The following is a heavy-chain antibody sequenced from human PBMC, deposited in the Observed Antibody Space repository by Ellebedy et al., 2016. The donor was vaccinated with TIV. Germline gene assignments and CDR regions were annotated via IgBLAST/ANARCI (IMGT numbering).Heavy chain of an antibody. D-gene: IGHD6-19*01. CDR1: GYTFTSYG. CDR3: ARETIAVPHTFRSIPNDY. CDR2: ISGYNGDT. J-gene: IGHJ4*02. V-gene: IGHV1-18*01. Sequence: ASVKVSXXASGYTFTSYGINWVRQAPGQGLEWVGWISGYNGDTNYAQRLQGRVTMTTDTSTNTTYMELRSLTSDDTAVYYCARETIAVPHTFRSIPNDYWGQGTLVTVSS.